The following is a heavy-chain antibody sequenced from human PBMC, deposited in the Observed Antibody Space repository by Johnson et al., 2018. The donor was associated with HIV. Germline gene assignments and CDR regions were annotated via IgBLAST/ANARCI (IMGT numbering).Heavy chain of an antibody. CDR2: ISGSGGST. D-gene: IGHD6-19*01. J-gene: IGHJ3*02. CDR1: GFTFSSYA. Sequence: VQLVESGGGLVQPGGSLRLSCAASGFTFSSYAMSWVRQAPGKGLEWVSAISGSGGSTYYADPVKGRFTITRDNSENTLYLQMNSLRAEDTAVYYCAKDEQWLNDAFDIWGQGTMVTVSS. CDR3: AKDEQWLNDAFDI. V-gene: IGHV3-23*04.